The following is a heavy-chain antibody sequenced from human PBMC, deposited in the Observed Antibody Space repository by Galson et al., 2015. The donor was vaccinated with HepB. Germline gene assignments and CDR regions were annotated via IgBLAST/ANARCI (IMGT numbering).Heavy chain of an antibody. J-gene: IGHJ4*02. CDR1: GYTFTSYA. D-gene: IGHD5-24*01. Sequence: SVKVSCKASGYTFTSYAISWVRQAPGQGLEWMGWISPYKNDTNYAQKFQGRVTMTTDTSTSTAYMELRSLKSDDTAVYYCARDQYRGSLLSDGRLQSLYPTDYWGQGPLVIVSS. CDR2: ISPYKNDT. V-gene: IGHV1-18*01. CDR3: ARDQYRGSLLSDGRLQSLYPTDY.